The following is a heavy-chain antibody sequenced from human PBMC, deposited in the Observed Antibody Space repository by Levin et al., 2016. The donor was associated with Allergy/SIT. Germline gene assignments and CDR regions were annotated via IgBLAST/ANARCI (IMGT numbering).Heavy chain of an antibody. CDR2: ISSSSSYI. CDR3: ARAYDFNGMDV. Sequence: VRQAPGKGLEWVSSISSSSSYIYYADSVKGRFTISRDNAKNSLYLQMNSLRAEDTAVYYCARAYDFNGMDVWGQGTTVTVSS. D-gene: IGHD3-3*01. V-gene: IGHV3-21*01. J-gene: IGHJ6*02.